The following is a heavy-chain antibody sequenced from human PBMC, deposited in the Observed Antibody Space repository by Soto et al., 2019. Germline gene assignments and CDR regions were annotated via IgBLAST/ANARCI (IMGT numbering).Heavy chain of an antibody. J-gene: IGHJ4*02. D-gene: IGHD1-7*01. V-gene: IGHV3-30*03. Sequence: QVQLVESGGGAVQPGRSLRLSCATSGFRFRDRGMHWIRQARDKRLEWVASISHDGEYTYYADPVKGRFTVSRDNSKNTLSLQMDSLKTADTAIYHCFRGTATTGTSIHFDLWGRGAQVTVSP. CDR2: ISHDGEYT. CDR3: FRGTATTGTSIHFDL. CDR1: GFRFRDRG.